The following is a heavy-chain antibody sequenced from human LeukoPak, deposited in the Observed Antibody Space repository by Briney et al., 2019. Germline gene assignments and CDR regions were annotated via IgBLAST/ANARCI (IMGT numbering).Heavy chain of an antibody. Sequence: PSETLSLTCIVSGGSISSNSYYWGWIRQPPGKGLEWIGSIYYSGSTYYNPSLKSRVTISVDASKNQFSLKLSSVTAADTAVYYCARREGARPMDYWGQGILVTVSS. CDR3: ARREGARPMDY. D-gene: IGHD6-6*01. V-gene: IGHV4-39*01. CDR2: IYYSGST. J-gene: IGHJ4*02. CDR1: GGSISSNSYY.